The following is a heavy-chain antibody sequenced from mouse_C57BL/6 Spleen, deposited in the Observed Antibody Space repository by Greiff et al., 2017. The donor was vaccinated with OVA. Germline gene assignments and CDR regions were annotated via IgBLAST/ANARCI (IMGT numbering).Heavy chain of an antibody. CDR1: GFTFSSYA. CDR2: ISSGGDYI. J-gene: IGHJ3*01. D-gene: IGHD1-1*01. Sequence: EVQGVESGEGLVKPGGSLKLSCAASGFTFSSYAMSWVRQTPEKRLEWVAYISSGGDYIYYADTVKGRFTISRDNARNTLYLQMSSLKSEDTAMYYCTRDRGVYYGSSYSFAYWGQGTLVTVSA. V-gene: IGHV5-9-1*02. CDR3: TRDRGVYYGSSYSFAY.